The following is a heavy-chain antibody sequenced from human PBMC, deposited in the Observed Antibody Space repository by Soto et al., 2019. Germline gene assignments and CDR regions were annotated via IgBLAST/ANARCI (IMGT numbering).Heavy chain of an antibody. D-gene: IGHD3-9*01. CDR1: GFTFSSYS. J-gene: IGHJ4*02. V-gene: IGHV3-21*01. Sequence: GGSLRLSCAASGFTFSSYSMNWVRQAPGKGLEWVSSISSSSSYIYYADSVKGRFTISRDNAKNSLYLQMNSPRAEDTAVYYCARDHILTFFDYWGQGTLVTVSS. CDR3: ARDHILTFFDY. CDR2: ISSSSSYI.